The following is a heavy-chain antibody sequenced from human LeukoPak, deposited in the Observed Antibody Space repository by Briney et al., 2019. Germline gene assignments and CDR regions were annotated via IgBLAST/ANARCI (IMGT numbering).Heavy chain of an antibody. CDR3: AKDLLRSNYYLDQ. CDR2: VSGSGGST. J-gene: IGHJ4*02. Sequence: GGSLRLSCAVSGFTFSSYAMSWVRQAPGKGLEWVSVVSGSGGSTYYADSVKGRFTISRDNSKNTLFLQMNSLRAEDTAVYYCAKDLLRSNYYLDQWGQGTLVTVSS. CDR1: GFTFSSYA. D-gene: IGHD5-24*01. V-gene: IGHV3-23*01.